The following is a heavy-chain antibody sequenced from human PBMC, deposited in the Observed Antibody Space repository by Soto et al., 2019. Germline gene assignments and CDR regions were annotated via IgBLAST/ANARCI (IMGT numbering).Heavy chain of an antibody. Sequence: VQLLESGGGLVQPGGSLRLACDASGFSFSTYEMTWARQAPGKGLEWVAFINPSSGTTHYADSVKGRFTISRDNSKDTLYLQLTSLRVEDTAVYYCTKGGWLDVWGQGTTVTVSS. V-gene: IGHV3-23*01. J-gene: IGHJ6*02. D-gene: IGHD2-15*01. CDR1: GFSFSTYE. CDR2: INPSSGTT. CDR3: TKGGWLDV.